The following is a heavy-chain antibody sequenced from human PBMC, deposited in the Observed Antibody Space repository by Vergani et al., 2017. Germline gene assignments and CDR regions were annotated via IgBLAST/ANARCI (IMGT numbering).Heavy chain of an antibody. Sequence: EVQLLESGGNLVQPGGSLRLSCAASGFTFSSYDMHWVRQATGKGLEWVSAIGTAGDTYYPGSVKGRFTISRENAKNSLYLQMNSLRAGDTAVYYCARGGYCSSTSCSKAHGYFDLWGRGTLVTVSS. J-gene: IGHJ2*01. CDR2: IGTAGDT. CDR3: ARGGYCSSTSCSKAHGYFDL. V-gene: IGHV3-13*01. D-gene: IGHD2-2*01. CDR1: GFTFSSYD.